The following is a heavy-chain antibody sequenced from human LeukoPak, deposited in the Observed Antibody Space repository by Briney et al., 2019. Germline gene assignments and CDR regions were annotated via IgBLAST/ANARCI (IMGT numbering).Heavy chain of an antibody. D-gene: IGHD3-22*01. CDR3: ARDGTYYYDSSGPHDAFDI. CDR1: GGSISSGDYY. Sequence: SQTLSLTCTVSGGSISSGDYYWSWIRQPPGKGLEWIGYIYYSGSTYYNPSLKSRVTISVDTSKNQFSLKLSSVTAADTAVYYCARDGTYYYDSSGPHDAFDIWGQGTMVTVSS. V-gene: IGHV4-30-4*08. J-gene: IGHJ3*02. CDR2: IYYSGST.